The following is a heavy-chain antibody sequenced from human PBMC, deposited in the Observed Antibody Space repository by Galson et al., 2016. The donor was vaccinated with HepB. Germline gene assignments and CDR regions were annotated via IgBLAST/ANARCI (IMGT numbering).Heavy chain of an antibody. CDR1: GFTFSNYV. V-gene: IGHV3-23*01. CDR3: AKSLLGVTLVSYYYGMDV. CDR2: ISGSGTNT. D-gene: IGHD2-21*02. Sequence: LRLSCAASGFTFSNYVMNWVRQAPGKGLEWVSAISGSGTNTYYEDSVKGRFTISRDNSKNTLFLQMNSLRAEDTAVYYCAKSLLGVTLVSYYYGMDVWGQGTTVTVS. J-gene: IGHJ6*02.